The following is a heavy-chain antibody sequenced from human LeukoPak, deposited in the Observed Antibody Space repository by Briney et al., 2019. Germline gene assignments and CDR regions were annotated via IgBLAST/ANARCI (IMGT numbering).Heavy chain of an antibody. Sequence: ASVKVSCKASGYTFTGCYMHWVRQAPGQGLEWMGWINPNSGGTNYAQKFQGRVTMTRDTSITTAYMELSRLRSDDTAVYYCARVREDYGDYPLEGAFDIWGQGTMVTVSS. D-gene: IGHD4-17*01. CDR3: ARVREDYGDYPLEGAFDI. V-gene: IGHV1-2*02. CDR2: INPNSGGT. CDR1: GYTFTGCY. J-gene: IGHJ3*02.